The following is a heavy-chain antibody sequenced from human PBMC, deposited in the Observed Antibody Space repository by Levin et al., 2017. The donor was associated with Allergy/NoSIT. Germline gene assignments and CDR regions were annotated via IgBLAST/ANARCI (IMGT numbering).Heavy chain of an antibody. V-gene: IGHV1-18*01. J-gene: IGHJ3*02. CDR1: GYTFTSYG. D-gene: IGHD3-3*01. CDR2: ISAYNGNT. CDR3: ARLYYDFWSGYYGDAFDI. Sequence: GESLKISCKASGYTFTSYGISWVRQAPGQGLEWMGWISAYNGNTNYAQKLQGRVTMTTDTSTSTAYMELRSLRSDDTAVYYCARLYYDFWSGYYGDAFDIWGQGTMVTVSS.